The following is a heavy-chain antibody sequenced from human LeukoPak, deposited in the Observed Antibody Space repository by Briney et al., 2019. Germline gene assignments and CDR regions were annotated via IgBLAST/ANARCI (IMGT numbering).Heavy chain of an antibody. Sequence: GGSLRLSCAASGFTFSNYAMSWVRQAPGKGLEWVSSIGGSGVTTSYADSVQGGFTISRGNSKNTLYLQMTSLRAEDTALYYCAKKLSGSGWIFDYWGQGTLVTVSS. V-gene: IGHV3-23*01. CDR3: AKKLSGSGWIFDY. D-gene: IGHD6-19*01. CDR1: GFTFSNYA. J-gene: IGHJ4*02. CDR2: IGGSGVTT.